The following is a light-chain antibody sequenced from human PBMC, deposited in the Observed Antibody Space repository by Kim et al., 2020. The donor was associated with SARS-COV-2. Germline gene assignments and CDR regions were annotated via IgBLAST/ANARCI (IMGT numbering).Light chain of an antibody. Sequence: VSPGQTARITCSGDHLGDRYTHCYQQKPGQSPVVVIYHDTKRPSGLPQRFSASNPGNTAALTISGTQAMDDADYYCQAWDSGSVVFGGGTQLTVL. CDR1: HLGDRY. J-gene: IGLJ2*01. CDR2: HDT. CDR3: QAWDSGSVV. V-gene: IGLV3-1*01.